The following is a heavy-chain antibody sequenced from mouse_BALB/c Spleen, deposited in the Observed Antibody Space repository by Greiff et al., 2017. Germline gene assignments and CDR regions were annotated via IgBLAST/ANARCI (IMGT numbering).Heavy chain of an antibody. CDR1: GFAFSSYD. CDR2: ISSGGGST. Sequence: EVKVVESGGGLVKPGGSLKLSCAASGFAFSSYDMSWVRQTPEKRLEWVAYISSGGGSTYYPDTVKGRFTISRDNAKNTLYLQMSSLKSEDTAMYYCARGTTVVATYYFDYWGQGTTLTVSS. D-gene: IGHD1-1*01. J-gene: IGHJ2*01. V-gene: IGHV5-12-1*01. CDR3: ARGTTVVATYYFDY.